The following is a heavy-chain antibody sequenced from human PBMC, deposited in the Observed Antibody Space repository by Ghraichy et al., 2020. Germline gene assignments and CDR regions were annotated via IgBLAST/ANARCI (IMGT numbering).Heavy chain of an antibody. D-gene: IGHD3-10*01. J-gene: IGHJ3*02. CDR1: GFSISTYN. V-gene: IGHV3-21*01. CDR2: ISDSGGYI. CDR3: ARGRGVYAFHN. Sequence: GGSLRLSCAVSGFSISTYNMSCVRQAPGKGLEWVSCISDSGGYIYYTHSLKGRFTISRDNAKNSLYLQLSSMRAEDTAVYYCARGRGVYAFHNWGQGTMVTVSS.